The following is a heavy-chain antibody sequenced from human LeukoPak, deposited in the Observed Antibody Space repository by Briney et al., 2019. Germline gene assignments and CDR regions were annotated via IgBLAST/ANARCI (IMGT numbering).Heavy chain of an antibody. Sequence: QSGGSLRLTCAASGFRFTAFWMGWVRQAPGKGPEWVANINQESTETYYVDSVRGRFTISRDNAKNSLSLQMNSLRVEDTAVYYCAREVDRSFGYWGQGNLVTVSS. CDR1: GFRFTAFW. CDR3: AREVDRSFGY. V-gene: IGHV3-7*01. J-gene: IGHJ4*02. D-gene: IGHD2-15*01. CDR2: INQESTET.